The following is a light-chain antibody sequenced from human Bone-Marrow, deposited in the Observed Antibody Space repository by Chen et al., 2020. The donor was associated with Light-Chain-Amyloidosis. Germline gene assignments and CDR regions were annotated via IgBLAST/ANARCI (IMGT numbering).Light chain of an antibody. J-gene: IGLJ3*02. Sequence: SYELTQPSSVSVSPGQTARITCSGDVLAKKYARWFQQKPGQAPVLVIYKDSERPSGIPGRFSCSSSGTTVTLTISGAQVEDEAGYYCYSAADNNWVFGGGTKLTVL. CDR2: KDS. CDR3: YSAADNNWV. CDR1: VLAKKY. V-gene: IGLV3-27*01.